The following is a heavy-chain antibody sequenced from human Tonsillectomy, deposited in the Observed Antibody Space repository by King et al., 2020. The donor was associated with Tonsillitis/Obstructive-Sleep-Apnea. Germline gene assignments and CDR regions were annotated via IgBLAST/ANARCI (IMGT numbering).Heavy chain of an antibody. CDR2: IDHTGST. CDR1: GGSFNGYY. J-gene: IGHJ3*02. V-gene: IGHV4-34*01. D-gene: IGHD3-3*01. Sequence: VQLQQWGAGLLKPSETLSLTCAVYGGSFNGYYWSWIRQPPGKGLEWIGEIDHTGSTSDNPSLKSRVTISVDTSKSQFSLKVTSVTAADTAVYYCAREITTDAFDIWGQGTMVTVSS. CDR3: AREITTDAFDI.